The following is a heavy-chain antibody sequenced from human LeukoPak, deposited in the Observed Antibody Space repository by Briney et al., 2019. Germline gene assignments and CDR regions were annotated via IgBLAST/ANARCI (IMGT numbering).Heavy chain of an antibody. V-gene: IGHV3-48*01. Sequence: GGSLRLSCAASGFTFSSYRMNWVRQAPGKGLEWVSYISSSSSTIYYADSVKGRFTISRDNAKNSLYLQMNSLRVEDTALYYCAKDSGSSSGYESWFDPWGQGTLVTVSS. CDR3: AKDSGSSSGYESWFDP. CDR1: GFTFSSYR. J-gene: IGHJ5*02. D-gene: IGHD5-12*01. CDR2: ISSSSSTI.